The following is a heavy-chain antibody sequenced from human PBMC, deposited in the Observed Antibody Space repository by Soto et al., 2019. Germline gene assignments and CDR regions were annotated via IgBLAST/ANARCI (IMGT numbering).Heavy chain of an antibody. V-gene: IGHV3-21*01. CDR2: ISSSSRYI. Sequence: GGSLRLSCAASGFTFSSYSMNWVRQAPGKGLEWVSSISSSSRYIYNADSVKGRFTISRDNAKNSLYLQMNSLRADDTAVYYCARESQAAVVWGQGTLVTVSS. D-gene: IGHD6-13*01. CDR1: GFTFSSYS. J-gene: IGHJ4*02. CDR3: ARESQAAVV.